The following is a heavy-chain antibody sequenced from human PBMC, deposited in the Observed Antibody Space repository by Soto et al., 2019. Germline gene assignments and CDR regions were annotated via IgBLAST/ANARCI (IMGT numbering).Heavy chain of an antibody. J-gene: IGHJ5*02. Sequence: SVKVSCKASGYTFITYFMHWVRQAPGQGLERMGVINPSRGSTTYAQKYQDRVTMTRDTSASTVYMKMSSLRSEETAIYYCARSYISSSYWFDPWGQGTLVTVSS. D-gene: IGHD6-6*01. CDR1: GYTFITYF. V-gene: IGHV1-46*03. CDR3: ARSYISSSYWFDP. CDR2: INPSRGST.